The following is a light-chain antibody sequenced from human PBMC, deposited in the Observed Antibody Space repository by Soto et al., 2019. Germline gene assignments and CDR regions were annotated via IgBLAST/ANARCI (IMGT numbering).Light chain of an antibody. Sequence: QSALTQPASVSGSPGQSITISCTGTSTDIGNYNYVSWYQQHPGKAPKLMIYSVSNRPSGVSNRFSGSKSGNTASLTISGLQAEDEADYFCSSYTSFTTLIFGGGTKVTVL. CDR1: STDIGNYNY. CDR2: SVS. CDR3: SSYTSFTTLI. J-gene: IGLJ2*01. V-gene: IGLV2-14*03.